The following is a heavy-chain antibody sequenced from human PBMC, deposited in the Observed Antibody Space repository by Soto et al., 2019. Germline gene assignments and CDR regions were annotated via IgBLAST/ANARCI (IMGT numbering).Heavy chain of an antibody. CDR2: ISSSSSTI. Sequence: EVQLVESGGGLVQPGGSLRLSCAASGFTFSSYSMNWVRHAPGKGLEWVSYISSSSSTIYYADSVKGRFTISRDNAKNSLYLQMNSLRAADTAVYYCARHPERIAEIGWFDPWGQGTLVTVSS. D-gene: IGHD6-13*01. CDR3: ARHPERIAEIGWFDP. V-gene: IGHV3-48*01. J-gene: IGHJ5*02. CDR1: GFTFSSYS.